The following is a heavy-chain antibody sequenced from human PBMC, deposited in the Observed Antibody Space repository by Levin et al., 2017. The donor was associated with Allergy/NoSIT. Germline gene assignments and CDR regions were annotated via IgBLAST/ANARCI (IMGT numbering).Heavy chain of an antibody. J-gene: IGHJ3*02. D-gene: IGHD3-16*02. CDR3: ARPFRPNIMITFGGVIEDAFDI. CDR2: IIPIFGTA. V-gene: IGHV1-69*13. CDR1: GGTFSSYA. Sequence: GASVKVSCKASGGTFSSYAISWVRQAPGQGLEWMGGIIPIFGTANYAQKFQGRVTITADESTSTAYMELSSLRSEDTAVYYCARPFRPNIMITFGGVIEDAFDIWGQGTMVTVSS.